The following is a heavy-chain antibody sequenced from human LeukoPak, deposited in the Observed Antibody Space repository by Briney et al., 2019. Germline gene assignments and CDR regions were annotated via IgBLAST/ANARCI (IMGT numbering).Heavy chain of an antibody. J-gene: IGHJ4*02. D-gene: IGHD6-13*01. CDR3: ARGGIIAAAFDY. V-gene: IGHV1-69*05. CDR2: LIPVFGTA. Sequence: GASLKISCNAPGGTFNSYAISWVRQAPGQGLEWIVGLIPVFGTAIYAQKFQGRVTMTRDTSISTAYMELSRLRSDDTAVYYCARGGIIAAAFDYWGQGTLVTVSS. CDR1: GGTFNSYA.